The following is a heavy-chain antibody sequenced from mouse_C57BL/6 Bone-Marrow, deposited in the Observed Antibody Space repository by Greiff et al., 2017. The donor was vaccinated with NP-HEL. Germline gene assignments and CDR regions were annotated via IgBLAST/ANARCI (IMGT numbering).Heavy chain of an antibody. J-gene: IGHJ2*01. Sequence: QVQLQQPGAELVKPGASVKLSCKASGYTFTSYWMHWVKQRPGRGLEWIGRIDPNSGGTKYNEKFKSKANLTVDKPSSTAYMQLSSLTSEDSAVYYFARGMITTRVYYFDYWGQGTTLTVSS. CDR3: ARGMITTRVYYFDY. V-gene: IGHV1-72*01. D-gene: IGHD2-4*01. CDR2: IDPNSGGT. CDR1: GYTFTSYW.